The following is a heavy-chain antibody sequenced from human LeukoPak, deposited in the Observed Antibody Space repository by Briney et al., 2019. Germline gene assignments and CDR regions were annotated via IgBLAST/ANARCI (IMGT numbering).Heavy chain of an antibody. CDR3: ARGGRGSYYYYYYMDV. CDR1: GGSISNRAYY. CDR2: INHSGST. V-gene: IGHV4-39*07. J-gene: IGHJ6*03. D-gene: IGHD1-26*01. Sequence: PSETLSLTCNVSGGSISNRAYYWAWIRQPPGKGLEWIGEINHSGSTNYNPSLKSRVTISVDTSKNQFSLKLSSVTAADTAVYYCARGGRGSYYYYYYMDVWGKGTTVTVSS.